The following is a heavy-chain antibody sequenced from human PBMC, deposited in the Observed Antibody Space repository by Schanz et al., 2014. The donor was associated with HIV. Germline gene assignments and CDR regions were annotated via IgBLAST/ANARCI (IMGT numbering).Heavy chain of an antibody. V-gene: IGHV4-31*03. D-gene: IGHD3-10*01. CDR1: GASVSSSIYY. CDR3: ARVPAGSGSNFDS. Sequence: QVQLQESGPGLVKPSQTLSLTCTVPGASVSSSIYYWSWIRQLPGEGLEWIGYMFYRGTTYFHPSLKSRVSMSVDTSKNQFSLMLTSVTAADTAIYYCARVPAGSGSNFDSWGQGTLVIVSS. J-gene: IGHJ4*02. CDR2: MFYRGTT.